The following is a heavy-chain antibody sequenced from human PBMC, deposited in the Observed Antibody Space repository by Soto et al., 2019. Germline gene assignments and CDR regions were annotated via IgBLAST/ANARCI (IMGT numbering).Heavy chain of an antibody. D-gene: IGHD1-1*01. CDR3: ARDTAHNWDWPDLQYYYGMDV. CDR2: IIPIFGTA. CDR1: GGTFSSYA. V-gene: IGHV1-69*13. J-gene: IGHJ6*02. Sequence: SVKVSCKASGGTFSSYAISWVRQAPGQGLEWMGGIIPIFGTANYAQKFQGRVTITADESTSTAYMELSSLRSEDTAVYYCARDTAHNWDWPDLQYYYGMDVWGQGTTVTVSS.